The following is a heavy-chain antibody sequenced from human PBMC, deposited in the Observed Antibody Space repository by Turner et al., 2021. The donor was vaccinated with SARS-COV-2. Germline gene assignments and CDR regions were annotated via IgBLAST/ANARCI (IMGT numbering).Heavy chain of an antibody. CDR3: ARGEIRGVTGDY. J-gene: IGHJ4*02. CDR1: GFTVSNNY. V-gene: IGHV3-66*01. CDR2: IYSGGTK. D-gene: IGHD3-10*01. Sequence: EVQLVQSGGGLVQPGGSRRLSCTASGFTVSNNYMSWVRQGPGKGLEWVSLIYSGGTKKYADSVKGRFTISRDNSKNTLYLQMNSLRAEDTAVYYCARGEIRGVTGDYWGRGTLVTVSS.